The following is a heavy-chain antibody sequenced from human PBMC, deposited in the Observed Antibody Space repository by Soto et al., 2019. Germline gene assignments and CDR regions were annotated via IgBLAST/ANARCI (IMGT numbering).Heavy chain of an antibody. CDR1: GGTFSSYA. D-gene: IGHD2-2*01. CDR2: IIPIIGTP. J-gene: IGHJ6*02. CDR3: AIVYFEPGSMDV. V-gene: IGHV1-69*01. Sequence: QVQLVQSGAEVKKPGSSVKVSCKASGGTFSSYAINWVRQAPGQGLEWMGGIIPIIGTPNYAQKFQGRVTLTADESTTTAYMELSSLRYEDTAVYYCAIVYFEPGSMDVWGQGTAVTVSS.